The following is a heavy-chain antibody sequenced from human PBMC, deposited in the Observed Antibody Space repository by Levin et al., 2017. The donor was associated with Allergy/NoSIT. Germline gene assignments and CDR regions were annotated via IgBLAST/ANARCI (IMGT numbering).Heavy chain of an antibody. J-gene: IGHJ3*02. V-gene: IGHV4-34*01. CDR1: GGSFGGYY. CDR2: INHRGST. CDR3: AVFSLRYGAFDI. Sequence: GSLRLSCAVYGGSFGGYYWSWLRQPPGKGLEWIGEINHRGSTTYNPSLKRRVTISVDTSRNQFSVKLNSVTAADTAVSYCAVFSLRYGAFDIWGQGTMVTVSS. D-gene: IGHD4-17*01.